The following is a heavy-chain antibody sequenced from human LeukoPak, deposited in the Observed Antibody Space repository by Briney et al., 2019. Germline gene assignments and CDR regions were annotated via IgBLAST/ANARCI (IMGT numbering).Heavy chain of an antibody. CDR2: ISSSSSYI. CDR3: ARDRPLKDPWGVAARHFDY. Sequence: PGGSLRLSCAASGFTFSSYSMNWVRQAPGKGLEWVSSISSSSSYIYYADSVKGRFTISRDNAKNSLYLQMNSLRAEDTAVYYCARDRPLKDPWGVAARHFDYWGQGTLVTVSS. J-gene: IGHJ4*02. D-gene: IGHD6-6*01. V-gene: IGHV3-21*01. CDR1: GFTFSSYS.